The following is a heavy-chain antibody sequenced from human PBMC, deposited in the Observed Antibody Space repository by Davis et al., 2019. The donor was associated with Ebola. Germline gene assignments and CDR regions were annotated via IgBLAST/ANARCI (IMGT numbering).Heavy chain of an antibody. Sequence: GESLKISCAASGFNFRSYGMHWVRQAPDKGLEWVAVIWYDGSRKYYGDSVKGRFTISRDNSNNLLYLQMNSLRAEDTAVYYCATGGMDVWGQGTTVTVSS. CDR1: GFNFRSYG. CDR2: IWYDGSRK. J-gene: IGHJ6*02. CDR3: ATGGMDV. V-gene: IGHV3-33*01.